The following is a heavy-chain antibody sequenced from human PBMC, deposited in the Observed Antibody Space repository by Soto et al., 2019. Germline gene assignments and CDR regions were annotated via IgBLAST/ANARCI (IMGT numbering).Heavy chain of an antibody. CDR1: GFTFDDYT. V-gene: IGHV3-43*01. Sequence: GGSLRLSCAASGFTFDDYTMHWVRQAPGKGLEWVSLISWDGGSTYYADSVKGRFTISRDNSKNSLYLQMNSLRTEDTALYYCAKDSGRGVPLVTSYYYYYGMDVWGQGTTVTVSS. CDR3: AKDSGRGVPLVTSYYYYYGMDV. CDR2: ISWDGGST. J-gene: IGHJ6*02. D-gene: IGHD3-10*01.